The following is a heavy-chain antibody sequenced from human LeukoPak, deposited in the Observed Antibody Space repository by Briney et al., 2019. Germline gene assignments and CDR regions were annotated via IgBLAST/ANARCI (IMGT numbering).Heavy chain of an antibody. V-gene: IGHV3-23*01. D-gene: IGHD2-21*02. J-gene: IGHJ4*02. CDR1: GFTLSNYV. Sequence: PGGSLRLSCAASGFTLSNYVMSWVRHAPRKGLEWVSGISSSGGSTHYADSVKGRFTISKDNSKNTLYLQMNSLRVEDTAVYYCAKVPPWGDFYPELDCWGQGTLVTVSS. CDR2: ISSSGGST. CDR3: AKVPPWGDFYPELDC.